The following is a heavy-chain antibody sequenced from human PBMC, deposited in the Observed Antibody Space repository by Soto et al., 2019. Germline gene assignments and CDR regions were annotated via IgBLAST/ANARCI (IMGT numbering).Heavy chain of an antibody. Sequence: SETLSLTCTVSGGSISSYYWSWIRQPPGKGLEWIGYIYYSGSTNYNPSLKSRVTISVDTSKNQFSLKLSSVTAADTAVYYCARVNPFFDYWAQGNLVTVS. J-gene: IGHJ4*02. CDR1: GGSISSYY. CDR3: ARVNPFFDY. CDR2: IYYSGST. V-gene: IGHV4-59*01.